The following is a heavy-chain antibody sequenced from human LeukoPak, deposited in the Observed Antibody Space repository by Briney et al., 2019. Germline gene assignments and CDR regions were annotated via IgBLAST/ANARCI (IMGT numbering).Heavy chain of an antibody. J-gene: IGHJ6*03. CDR1: GFTFSSYA. CDR3: AKDRCSNGVGCYYYYMDV. D-gene: IGHD2-8*01. V-gene: IGHV3-30*04. Sequence: GRSLRLSCAASGFTFSSYAMHWVRQAPGKGLEWVAYIQYDGSNAQYADSVKGRFSISRDSSKNILYLQMNSLRAEDTAVYYCAKDRCSNGVGCYYYYMDVWGKGTTVTISS. CDR2: IQYDGSNA.